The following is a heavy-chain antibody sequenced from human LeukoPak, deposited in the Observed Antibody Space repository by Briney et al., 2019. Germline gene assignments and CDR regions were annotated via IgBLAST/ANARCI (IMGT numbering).Heavy chain of an antibody. V-gene: IGHV4-4*07. D-gene: IGHD6-13*01. CDR1: GGSISSYY. J-gene: IGHJ5*02. Sequence: PSETLSLTCTVSGGSISSYYWSWIRQPAGKGLEWIGRIYTSGSTNYNPSLKSRVTMSVDTSKNQFSLKLSSVTAADTAVYYCARGRSSSWHRWFDPWGQGTLVTVSS. CDR3: ARGRSSSWHRWFDP. CDR2: IYTSGST.